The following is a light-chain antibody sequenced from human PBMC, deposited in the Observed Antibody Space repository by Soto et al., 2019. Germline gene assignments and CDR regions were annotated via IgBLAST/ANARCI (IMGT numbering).Light chain of an antibody. CDR1: KLGDKY. V-gene: IGLV3-1*01. CDR2: QDS. CDR3: QAWDSSTVV. Sequence: SYEPPKPPSVSVYPGQTARITCSGDKLGDKYACWYQQKPGQSTVLVIYQDSKRPSGIPERFSGSNSGNTATLTISGTQAMDEADYSCQAWDSSTVVCGGGTKLTVL. J-gene: IGLJ2*01.